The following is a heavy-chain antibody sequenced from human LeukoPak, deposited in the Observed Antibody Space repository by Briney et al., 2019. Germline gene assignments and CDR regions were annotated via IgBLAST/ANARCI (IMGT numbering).Heavy chain of an antibody. CDR2: ISGSGGGT. CDR1: GFTFSTYA. D-gene: IGHD3-22*01. Sequence: GGSLRLSCAASGFTFSTYAMSWVRQAPGKELEWVSAISGSGGGTYYADSVKGRFTISRDNSENTLYLQMDSLRAEDTAVYYCAKNGYDSSGYLYFDYWGQGTLVTVSS. J-gene: IGHJ4*02. CDR3: AKNGYDSSGYLYFDY. V-gene: IGHV3-23*01.